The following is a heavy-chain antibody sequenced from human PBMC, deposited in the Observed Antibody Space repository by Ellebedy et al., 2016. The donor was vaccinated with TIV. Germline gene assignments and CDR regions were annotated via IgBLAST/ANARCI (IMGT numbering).Heavy chain of an antibody. V-gene: IGHV5-10-1*01. CDR2: IDPSDSYT. CDR1: GSSFTSYW. D-gene: IGHD6-19*01. J-gene: IGHJ6*02. CDR3: AGHVNRAVAGTGFSDGIDV. Sequence: GASLKISCKGSGSSFTSYWISWVRQLPGKGLEWMGRIDPSDSYTNYSPSFQGHVTISADKSISTAYLQWSSLKASGTAMYDCAGHVNRAVAGTGFSDGIDVWGQGTTVTVSS.